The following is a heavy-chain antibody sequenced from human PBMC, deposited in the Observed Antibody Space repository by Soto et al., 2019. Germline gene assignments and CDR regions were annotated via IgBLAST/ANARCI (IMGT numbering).Heavy chain of an antibody. CDR1: GNTFMNHG. CDR3: ATLRTSGYHTHYFFGMDV. D-gene: IGHD3-22*01. Sequence: QVHLEQSGPEVQKPGASVKVACRASGNTFMNHGISWVRQAPGQGLEWMGWISPYNDNTNYAQKFQGRVSMTTDLSTRTAYMELMSLRSDDTAVYYCATLRTSGYHTHYFFGMDVWGQGTTVAVSS. J-gene: IGHJ6*02. CDR2: ISPYNDNT. V-gene: IGHV1-18*04.